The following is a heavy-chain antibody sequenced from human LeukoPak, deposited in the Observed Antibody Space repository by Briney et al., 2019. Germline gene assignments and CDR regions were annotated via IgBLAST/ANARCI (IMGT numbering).Heavy chain of an antibody. Sequence: SETLSLTCTVSGGSISSGSYYWGWIRQPAGKGLEWIGRIYTSGSTNYNPSLKSRVTISVDTSKNQFSLKLSSVTAADTAVYYCARGSRITMIGGDAFDIWGQGTMVTVSS. V-gene: IGHV4-61*02. CDR1: GGSISSGSYY. CDR2: IYTSGST. CDR3: ARGSRITMIGGDAFDI. J-gene: IGHJ3*02. D-gene: IGHD3-10*02.